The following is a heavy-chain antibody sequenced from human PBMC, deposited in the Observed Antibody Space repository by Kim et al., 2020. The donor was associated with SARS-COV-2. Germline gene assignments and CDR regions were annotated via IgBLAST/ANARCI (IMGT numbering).Heavy chain of an antibody. J-gene: IGHJ4*02. D-gene: IGHD3-10*01. Sequence: ASVKVSCKASGYTFTSYAMNWVRQAPGQGLEWMGWINTNTGNPTYAQGFTGRFVFSLDTSVSTAYLQISSLKAEDTAVYYCARAITTVRGVIITSPTLGYWGQGTLVTVSS. CDR3: ARAITTVRGVIITSPTLGY. V-gene: IGHV7-4-1*02. CDR2: INTNTGNP. CDR1: GYTFTSYA.